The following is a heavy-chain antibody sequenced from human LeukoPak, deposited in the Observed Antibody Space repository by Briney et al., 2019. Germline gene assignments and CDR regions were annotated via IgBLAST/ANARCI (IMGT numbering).Heavy chain of an antibody. J-gene: IGHJ4*02. Sequence: SETLSLTCTVSGGSISSYYWSWIRQPAGKGLEYIGRIYTSGSTDYNPSLKSRVIISVDTSKNQFSLKLSSVTAADTAVYFCAATRYNWNDPGYYFDYWGQGTLVTVSS. D-gene: IGHD1-20*01. V-gene: IGHV4-4*07. CDR2: IYTSGST. CDR1: GGSISSYY. CDR3: AATRYNWNDPGYYFDY.